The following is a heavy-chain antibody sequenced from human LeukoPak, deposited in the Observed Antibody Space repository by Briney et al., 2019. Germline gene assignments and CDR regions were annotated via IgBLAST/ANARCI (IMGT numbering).Heavy chain of an antibody. Sequence: GGSLRLSCAASGFSFSDSWMDWVRQAPGKGLEWVANIKPGGSEIYYVDAVKGRFTISRDNAKNSLYLQMNSLRAEDTAVYYCTRSLDYWGQGILVTVSS. J-gene: IGHJ4*02. CDR1: GFSFSDSW. D-gene: IGHD2-15*01. V-gene: IGHV3-7*02. CDR3: TRSLDY. CDR2: IKPGGSEI.